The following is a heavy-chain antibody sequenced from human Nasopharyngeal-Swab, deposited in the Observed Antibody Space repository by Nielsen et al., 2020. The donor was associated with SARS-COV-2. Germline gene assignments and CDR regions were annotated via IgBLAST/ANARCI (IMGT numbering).Heavy chain of an antibody. Sequence: ASVKVSCKASGYTLSNYAMYWVRQAPGQRPEFMGWINAGKGNTFYSQRFQGRVRISRDTSANTVYMELNRLTSEDTAVYYCARVPAVAASRIDYWGQGTLVTVSS. D-gene: IGHD6-19*01. V-gene: IGHV1-3*01. J-gene: IGHJ4*02. CDR1: GYTLSNYA. CDR3: ARVPAVAASRIDY. CDR2: INAGKGNT.